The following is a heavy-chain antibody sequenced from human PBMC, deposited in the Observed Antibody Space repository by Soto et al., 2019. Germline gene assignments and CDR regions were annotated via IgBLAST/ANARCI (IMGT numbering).Heavy chain of an antibody. V-gene: IGHV1-46*01. D-gene: IGHD3-3*01. CDR3: ARGRGYYGFWSGYLPYYFDY. CDR2: INPSGGMT. J-gene: IGHJ4*02. Sequence: ASVKVSCKASGYTYINSFSNYYIHWVRQAPGQGLEWMGIINPSGGMTRYAQKFRGRVSLTRDTSTSTLFMVLSSLTSEDTAVYYCARGRGYYGFWSGYLPYYFDYWGQGTLVTVSS. CDR1: GYTYINSFSNYY.